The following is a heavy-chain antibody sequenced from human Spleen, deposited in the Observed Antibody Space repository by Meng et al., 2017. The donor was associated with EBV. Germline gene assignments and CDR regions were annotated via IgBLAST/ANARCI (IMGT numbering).Heavy chain of an antibody. CDR2: ISYSGST. V-gene: IGHV4-39*07. CDR3: ARAWYSSSWTEYFQH. D-gene: IGHD6-13*01. J-gene: IGHJ1*01. Sequence: QLQLQESGPGLVKPSGXXXXXRXVSGGSISSSDYYWGWIRQSPGKGLEWIGSISYSGSTYYNTPLKSRVTISVDTSKNQFSLKLTSVTAADTAVYYCARAWYSSSWTEYFQHWGQGTLGTVSS. CDR1: GGSISSSDYY.